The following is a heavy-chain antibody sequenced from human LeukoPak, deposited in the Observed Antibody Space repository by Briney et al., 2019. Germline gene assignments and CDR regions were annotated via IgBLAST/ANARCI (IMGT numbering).Heavy chain of an antibody. J-gene: IGHJ3*02. CDR2: MNPNSGNT. CDR3: ARGSIAAADNDAFDI. CDR1: GYTFTSYD. V-gene: IGHV1-8*01. Sequence: ASVKVSCTASGYTFTSYDINWVRQATGQGLEWMGWMNPNSGNTGYAQKFQGRVTMTRNTSISTAYMELSSLRSEDTAVYYCARGSIAAADNDAFDIWGQGTMVTVSS. D-gene: IGHD6-13*01.